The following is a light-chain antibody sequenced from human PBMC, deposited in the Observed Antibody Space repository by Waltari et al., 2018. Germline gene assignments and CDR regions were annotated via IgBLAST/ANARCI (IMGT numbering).Light chain of an antibody. V-gene: IGLV2-14*01. CDR1: SSDVGGYNY. Sequence: QSALTQPASVSGSPAQSITIPCTGTSSDVGGYNYVPWYQQHPGKAPKLMIYEVSNRPSGVSNRFSGSKSGNTASLTISGLQAEDEADYYCSSYTSSSTLVFGGGTKLTVL. CDR2: EVS. CDR3: SSYTSSSTLV. J-gene: IGLJ3*02.